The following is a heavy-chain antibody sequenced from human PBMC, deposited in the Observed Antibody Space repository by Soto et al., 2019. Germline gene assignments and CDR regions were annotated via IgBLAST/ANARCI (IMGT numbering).Heavy chain of an antibody. CDR1: GDSVSSNSAA. Sequence: PTLTLPCAISGDSVSSNSAAWHWIRQSPSRGLERLGRTYYRYKWYNEYAVSVKSRITIKPDTSKNQFSLQLNSVIPEDTAVYYCAGMQDGALAYWGQGSLVTVSS. J-gene: IGHJ4*02. V-gene: IGHV6-1*01. D-gene: IGHD1-26*01. CDR3: AGMQDGALAY. CDR2: TYYRYKWYN.